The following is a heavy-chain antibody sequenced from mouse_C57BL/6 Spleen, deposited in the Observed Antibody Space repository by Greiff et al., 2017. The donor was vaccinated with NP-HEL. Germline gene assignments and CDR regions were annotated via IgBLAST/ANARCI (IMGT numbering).Heavy chain of an antibody. CDR3: ARELDY. Sequence: QVQLQQPGAELVMPGASVKLSCKASGYTFTSYWMHWVKQRPGQGLEWIGEIDPSDSYTNYNQKFKGKSTFTVDKSSSTAYMQLSSLTSEDSAVYYCARELDYWGQGTTLTVSS. V-gene: IGHV1-69*01. CDR1: GYTFTSYW. CDR2: IDPSDSYT. J-gene: IGHJ2*01.